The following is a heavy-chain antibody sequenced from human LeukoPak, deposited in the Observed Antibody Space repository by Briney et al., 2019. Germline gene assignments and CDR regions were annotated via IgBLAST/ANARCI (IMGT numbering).Heavy chain of an antibody. CDR3: TTGIRGD. J-gene: IGHJ1*01. CDR1: GFTVSSNY. Sequence: GGSLRLSCAASGFTVSSNYMSWVRQAPGEGLDWVGRIASKTDGGATDYAAPVKGRFTISRDDSKNTLNLQMNSLKTEDTAVYYCTTGIRGDWGQGTLVTVSS. D-gene: IGHD3-10*01. V-gene: IGHV3-15*04. CDR2: IASKTDGGAT.